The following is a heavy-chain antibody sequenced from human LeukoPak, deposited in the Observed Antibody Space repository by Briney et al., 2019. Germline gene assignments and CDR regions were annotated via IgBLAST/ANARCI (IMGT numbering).Heavy chain of an antibody. Sequence: GGSLRLSCAASGFTFSSYGMHWVRQAPGKGLEWVAVIWYDGSNKYYADSVKGRFTISRDNSKNTLYLQMNSLRAEDTAVYYCAREMKYSSSWSHFDYWGQGTLVPVSS. CDR2: IWYDGSNK. J-gene: IGHJ4*02. CDR3: AREMKYSSSWSHFDY. V-gene: IGHV3-33*08. D-gene: IGHD6-13*01. CDR1: GFTFSSYG.